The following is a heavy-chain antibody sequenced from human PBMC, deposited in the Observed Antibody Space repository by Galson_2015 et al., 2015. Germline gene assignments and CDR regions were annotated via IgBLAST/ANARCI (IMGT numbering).Heavy chain of an antibody. V-gene: IGHV3-48*02. Sequence: LRLSCAASGFTFNIYNMNWVRQAPGKGLEWVSYITSDIRTINYADSVKGRFTISRDNAKNSLYLQMNSLRDEDTAVYYCARSVAGSFDYWGHGTLVTVSS. CDR1: GFTFNIYN. D-gene: IGHD6-19*01. CDR3: ARSVAGSFDY. J-gene: IGHJ4*01. CDR2: ITSDIRTI.